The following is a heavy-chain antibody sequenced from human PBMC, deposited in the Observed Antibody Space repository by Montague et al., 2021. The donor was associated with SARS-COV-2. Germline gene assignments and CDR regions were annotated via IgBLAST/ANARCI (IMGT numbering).Heavy chain of an antibody. CDR1: GGSFSDYY. Sequence: SETLSLTCAVSGGSFSDYYWSWIRQPPGKGLEWIGEINHSGSTNYNSSLKSRVTISVDTSKNQFPLTLSPVTAADTAVYYCARFLRRVVPAVTGHCEKILFYDYIDVWGKGTTVTVSS. CDR3: ARFLRRVVPAVTGHCEKILFYDYIDV. D-gene: IGHD2-2*01. J-gene: IGHJ6*03. CDR2: INHSGST. V-gene: IGHV4-34*01.